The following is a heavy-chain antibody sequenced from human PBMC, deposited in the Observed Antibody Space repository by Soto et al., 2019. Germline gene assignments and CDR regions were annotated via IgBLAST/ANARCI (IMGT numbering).Heavy chain of an antibody. D-gene: IGHD6-13*01. J-gene: IGHJ4*02. Sequence: ASVEVSCRASGGTFSSYAISWVRQAPGQGLEWMGGIIPIFGTANYAQKFQGRVTITADKSTSTAYMELSSLRSEDTAVYYCARVWSYSSSWYFDYWGQGTLVTVSS. CDR1: GGTFSSYA. CDR3: ARVWSYSSSWYFDY. V-gene: IGHV1-69*06. CDR2: IIPIFGTA.